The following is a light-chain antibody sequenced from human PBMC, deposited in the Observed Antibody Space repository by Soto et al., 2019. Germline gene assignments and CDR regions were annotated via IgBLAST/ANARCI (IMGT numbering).Light chain of an antibody. Sequence: QSALTQPPSASGAPGQRVTISCTESSSNIGAGYDVHWYQQLPGTAPKLLIYGNTNRPSGVPDRFSGSKSGTSASLAITGLQAEDEADYYCQSYDSSLSAWVFGGGTKLTVL. CDR1: SSNIGAGYD. CDR3: QSYDSSLSAWV. CDR2: GNT. V-gene: IGLV1-40*01. J-gene: IGLJ3*02.